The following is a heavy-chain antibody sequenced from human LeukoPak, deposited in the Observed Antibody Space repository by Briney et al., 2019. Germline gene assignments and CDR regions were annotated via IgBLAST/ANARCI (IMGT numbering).Heavy chain of an antibody. Sequence: PGGSLRLSCAASGFTFSSYGMHWVRQAPGKGLEWVAVISYDGSNKYYADSVKGRFTISRDNSKNTLYLQMNSLRAEDTAVYYCANSLYCDFWSGYYPIFYFDYWGQGTLVTVSS. V-gene: IGHV3-30*18. CDR1: GFTFSSYG. CDR2: ISYDGSNK. J-gene: IGHJ4*02. CDR3: ANSLYCDFWSGYYPIFYFDY. D-gene: IGHD3-3*01.